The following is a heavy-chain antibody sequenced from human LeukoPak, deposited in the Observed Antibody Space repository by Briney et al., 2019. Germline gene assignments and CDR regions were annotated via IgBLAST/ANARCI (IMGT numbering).Heavy chain of an antibody. CDR2: INEDGSRK. Sequence: GGSLRLSCVGSGFTFSNYWINWVRQAPGKGLEWVGNINEDGSRKNYADSVKGRFTISRDNSKNSLYLQMDSLRAEDTALYYCAGGYYAGYWGQGSQVTVSS. CDR1: GFTFSNYW. CDR3: AGGYYAGY. V-gene: IGHV3-7*04. D-gene: IGHD2-2*01. J-gene: IGHJ4*02.